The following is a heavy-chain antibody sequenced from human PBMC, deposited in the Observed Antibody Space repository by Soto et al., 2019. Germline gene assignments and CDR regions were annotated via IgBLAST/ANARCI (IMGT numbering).Heavy chain of an antibody. CDR2: IYYSGST. CDR1: GGSISSGGYY. CDR3: ARTGERWILGYYFDY. Sequence: QVQLQESGPGLVKPSRTLSLTCTVSGGSISSGGYYWSWIRQHPGKGLEWIGYIYYSGSTYYNPTLKSRVTISVDTAKNQVSLKLSSVTAADTAVYYCARTGERWILGYYFDYWVQGTLVTVSS. J-gene: IGHJ4*02. V-gene: IGHV4-31*03. D-gene: IGHD2-2*03.